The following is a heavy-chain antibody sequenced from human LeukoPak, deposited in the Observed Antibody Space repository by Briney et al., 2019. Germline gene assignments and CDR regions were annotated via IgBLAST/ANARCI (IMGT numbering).Heavy chain of an antibody. D-gene: IGHD6-13*01. J-gene: IGHJ4*02. V-gene: IGHV3-74*01. CDR3: ARDDAPAGIIFDS. CDR1: GFTFTNYW. CDR2: IHSDGSST. Sequence: GGSLRLSCAASGFTFTNYWMHWVRQAPGKGLVWVSRIHSDGSSTNYADSVTGRFTISRDNAKNTLYLQMNSLRAEDTAVYYCARDDAPAGIIFDSWGQGTLVTVSS.